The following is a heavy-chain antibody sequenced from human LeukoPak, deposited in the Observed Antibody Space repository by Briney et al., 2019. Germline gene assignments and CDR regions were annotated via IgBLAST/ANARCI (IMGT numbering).Heavy chain of an antibody. CDR2: IIPILGIA. D-gene: IGHD3-9*01. V-gene: IGHV1-69*04. CDR3: ARGLTYYDILTGLDY. CDR1: GGTFSSYA. J-gene: IGHJ4*02. Sequence: SVKVSCKASGGTFSSYAISWVRQAPGQGLEWMGRIIPILGIANYAQKFQGRVTITADKSTSTAYMELSSLRSEDTAVYYCARGLTYYDILTGLDYWGLGTLVTVSS.